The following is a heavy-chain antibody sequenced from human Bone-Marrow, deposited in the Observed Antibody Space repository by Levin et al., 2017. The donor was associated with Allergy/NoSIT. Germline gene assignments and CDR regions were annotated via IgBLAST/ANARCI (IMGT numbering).Heavy chain of an antibody. V-gene: IGHV1-2*02. CDR2: IDPEDGGA. CDR3: AGSYKAFDI. CDR1: EYTFTGYY. Sequence: GASVKVSCKASEYTFTGYYIHWVRQAPGQGLEWMGWIDPEDGGATYAQQFQGRVTMTRDTSISTAYMEMRRLTSDDTAVYYCAGSYKAFDIWGQGTMVMVSS. D-gene: IGHD3-10*01. J-gene: IGHJ3*02.